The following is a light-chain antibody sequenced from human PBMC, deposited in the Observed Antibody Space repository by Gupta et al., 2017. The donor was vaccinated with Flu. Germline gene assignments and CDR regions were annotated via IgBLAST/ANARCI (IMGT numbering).Light chain of an antibody. J-gene: IGKJ1*01. CDR2: QVS. CDR3: MQGSRWPWA. CDR1: QSLVYSDGNTY. V-gene: IGKV2-30*01. Sequence: DVVMAQSLLSLPVSLGQPASIPCRSSQSLVYSDGNTYFHWFQQRPGQSPRRLIYQVSHRESGVPDRFSGSGSGTDFILKISRVEAEDVGVYYCMQGSRWPWAFGQGTKVEIK.